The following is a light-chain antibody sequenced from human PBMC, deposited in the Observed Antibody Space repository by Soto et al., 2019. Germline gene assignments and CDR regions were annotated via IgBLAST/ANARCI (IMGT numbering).Light chain of an antibody. J-gene: IGLJ2*01. CDR1: SSDIGGYDY. V-gene: IGLV2-14*01. Sequence: QSALTQPASVSGSPGQSITLSCTGTSSDIGGYDYGSWYQRHPGKAPKLIIYDVNNRPSGVSNRFSGSKSGNTASLTISGLHAEEEVHYYCTSYSSGSSHVVFGGGTKLTVL. CDR3: TSYSSGSSHVV. CDR2: DVN.